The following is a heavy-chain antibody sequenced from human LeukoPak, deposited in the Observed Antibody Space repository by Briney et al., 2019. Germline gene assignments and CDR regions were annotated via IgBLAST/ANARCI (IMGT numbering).Heavy chain of an antibody. V-gene: IGHV1-46*01. Sequence: ASVKVSCKASGSTFTSYYMHWVRQAPGQGLEWMGVSNPSGVGTNYAQKFQGRVTMTRDTSTTTVYMELSSLRSEDTAVYYCAREESGGYFDYWGQGTLVTVSS. CDR3: AREESGGYFDY. CDR2: SNPSGVGT. J-gene: IGHJ4*02. D-gene: IGHD2-8*02. CDR1: GSTFTSYY.